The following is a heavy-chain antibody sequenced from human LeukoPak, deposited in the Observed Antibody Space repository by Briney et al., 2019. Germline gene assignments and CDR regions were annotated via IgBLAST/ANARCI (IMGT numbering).Heavy chain of an antibody. CDR2: ISSSTSPI. CDR3: AREGYSGADRAFDI. D-gene: IGHD1-26*01. Sequence: GGSLRLSCAASGFPFSTYSMNWVRQAPGKGLGWLSYISSSTSPIYYADSVKGRFTVSRDNVKNSLFLQMNSLRAEDTAVYYCAREGYSGADRAFDIWGQGTMVTVSS. V-gene: IGHV3-48*01. CDR1: GFPFSTYS. J-gene: IGHJ3*02.